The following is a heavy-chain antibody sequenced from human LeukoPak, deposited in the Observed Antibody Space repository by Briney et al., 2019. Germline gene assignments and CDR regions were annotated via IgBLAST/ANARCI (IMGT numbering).Heavy chain of an antibody. Sequence: GGSLRLSCAASGFTFSSYSMNWVRQAPGKGLEWVSSISSSSSYIYYADSVKGRFTISRDNAKNSLYLQMNSLRAEDTAVYYCARGGTHGDIAAAGTFDYWGQGTLVTVSS. CDR1: GFTFSSYS. D-gene: IGHD6-13*01. CDR3: ARGGTHGDIAAAGTFDY. J-gene: IGHJ4*02. V-gene: IGHV3-21*01. CDR2: ISSSSSYI.